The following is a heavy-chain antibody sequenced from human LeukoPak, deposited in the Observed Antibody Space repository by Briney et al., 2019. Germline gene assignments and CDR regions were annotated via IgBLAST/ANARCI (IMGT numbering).Heavy chain of an antibody. CDR2: ISWNSGSI. CDR1: GFTFDDYA. CDR3: AKDFYSSGWSGGAFDI. J-gene: IGHJ3*02. V-gene: IGHV3-9*03. D-gene: IGHD6-19*01. Sequence: PSGRSLRLSCAASGFTFDDYAMHWVRQAPGRGLEWVSGISWNSGSIGYADSVKGRFTISRDNAKNSLYLQMNSLRAEDMALYYCAKDFYSSGWSGGAFDIWGQGTMVTVSS.